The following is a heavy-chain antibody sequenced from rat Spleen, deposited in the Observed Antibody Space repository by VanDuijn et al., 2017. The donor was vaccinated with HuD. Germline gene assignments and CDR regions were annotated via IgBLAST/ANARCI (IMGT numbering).Heavy chain of an antibody. V-gene: IGHV5-22*01. J-gene: IGHJ2*01. D-gene: IGHD4-3*01. Sequence: EVQLVESGGGLVQPGRSMKLSCAASGFTFSGFYMAWVRQTPKKGLEWVTSISYYDFTPFYRDSVKGRFTISRDNSRDTLDLQMDSLRSEDTTTYYCIRGFGLFDYWGQGVMVTVSS. CDR2: ISYYDFTP. CDR3: IRGFGLFDY. CDR1: GFTFSGFY.